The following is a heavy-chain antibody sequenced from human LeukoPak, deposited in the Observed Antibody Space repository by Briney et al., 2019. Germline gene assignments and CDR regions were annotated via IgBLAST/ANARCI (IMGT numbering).Heavy chain of an antibody. V-gene: IGHV3-21*01. D-gene: IGHD2-21*01. CDR1: GFTFSSYS. J-gene: IGHJ3*02. Sequence: GGSLRLSRAASGFTFSSYSMNWVRQAPGKGLEWVSSISSSSSYIYYADSVKGRFTISRDNAKNSLYLQMNSLRAEDTAVYYCARDPALRLGSEGYAFDIWGQGTMVTVSS. CDR3: ARDPALRLGSEGYAFDI. CDR2: ISSSSSYI.